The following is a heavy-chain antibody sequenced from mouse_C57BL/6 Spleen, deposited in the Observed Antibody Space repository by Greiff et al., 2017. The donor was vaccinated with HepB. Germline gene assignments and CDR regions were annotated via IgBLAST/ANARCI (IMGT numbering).Heavy chain of an antibody. Sequence: EVQRVESGGGLVQPKGSLKLSCAASGFTFNTYAMHWVRQAPGKGLEWVARIRRKSSNYATYYAVSVKDRFTISRYSSQSKIYLQRNTLETADTAMYDSLRASWDGCFDVWGTGTTVTVSS. CDR1: GFTFNTYA. V-gene: IGHV10-3*01. D-gene: IGHD4-1*01. CDR3: LRASWDGCFDV. CDR2: IRRKSSNYAT. J-gene: IGHJ1*03.